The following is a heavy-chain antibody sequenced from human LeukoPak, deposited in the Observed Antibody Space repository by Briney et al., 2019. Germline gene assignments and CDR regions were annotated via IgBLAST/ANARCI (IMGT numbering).Heavy chain of an antibody. D-gene: IGHD3-22*01. J-gene: IGHJ4*02. V-gene: IGHV4-38-2*02. CDR1: GFSLTIGYF. Sequence: SETLSLTCNVSGFSLTIGYFWGWIRQPPGKGLEWIGSIYHSGSTNYNPSLKSRVTISVDKSKNQFSLKLSSVTAADTAVYYCVRGDYDSSGYLSFDYWGQGTLVTVSS. CDR3: VRGDYDSSGYLSFDY. CDR2: IYHSGST.